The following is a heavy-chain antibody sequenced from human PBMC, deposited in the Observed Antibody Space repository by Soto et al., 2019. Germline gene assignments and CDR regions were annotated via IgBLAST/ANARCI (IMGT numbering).Heavy chain of an antibody. CDR2: INHSGST. J-gene: IGHJ6*02. Sequence: SETLSLTCAVYGGSFSGYYWSWIRQPPGKGLEWIGEINHSGSTNYNPSLKSRVTISVDTSKNQFSLKLSSVTAADTAVYYCARDKFGGDSSSWYGRAQYYYYGMDVWGQGTTVTVSS. D-gene: IGHD6-13*01. CDR1: GGSFSGYY. CDR3: ARDKFGGDSSSWYGRAQYYYYGMDV. V-gene: IGHV4-34*01.